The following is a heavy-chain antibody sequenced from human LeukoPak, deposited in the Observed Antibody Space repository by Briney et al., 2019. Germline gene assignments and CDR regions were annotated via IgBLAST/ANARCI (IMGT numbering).Heavy chain of an antibody. Sequence: GGSLRLSCAVSGFTVSSNYMSWVRQAPGKGLEWGSVIYSGDSTDYADSVKGRFSISRDNSKNTLYLQMNSLRAEDTAVYYCASTGYSSGSVVGFDYWGQGTLATVSS. V-gene: IGHV3-53*01. CDR3: ASTGYSSGSVVGFDY. CDR1: GFTVSSNY. D-gene: IGHD6-19*01. CDR2: IYSGDST. J-gene: IGHJ4*02.